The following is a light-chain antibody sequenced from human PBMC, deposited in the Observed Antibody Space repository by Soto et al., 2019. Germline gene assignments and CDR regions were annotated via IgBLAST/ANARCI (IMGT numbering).Light chain of an antibody. CDR1: SSDVGGYNH. CDR2: AVR. J-gene: IGLJ2*01. V-gene: IGLV2-14*01. Sequence: QSALTQPASVSGSPGQSITISCPGTSSDVGGYNHVSWYQQHPGKAPKLIIYAVRNRPSGVSNRLSGSKSGNTASLTISGLQDDDEADYYCSPYTSSSFQVFGRGTKVTVL. CDR3: SPYTSSSFQV.